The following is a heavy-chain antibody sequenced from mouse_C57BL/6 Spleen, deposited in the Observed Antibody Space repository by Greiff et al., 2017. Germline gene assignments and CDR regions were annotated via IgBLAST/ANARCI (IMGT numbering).Heavy chain of an antibody. Sequence: EVQLQQSGPELVKPGASVKISCKASGYTFTDYYMNWVKQSPGKSLEWIGDINPNNGGTSYNQKFKGKATLTVDKSSSTAYMELRSLTSEDSAVYYCASSYSNGNFDVWGTGTTVTVSS. D-gene: IGHD2-5*01. J-gene: IGHJ1*03. V-gene: IGHV1-26*01. CDR1: GYTFTDYY. CDR3: ASSYSNGNFDV. CDR2: INPNNGGT.